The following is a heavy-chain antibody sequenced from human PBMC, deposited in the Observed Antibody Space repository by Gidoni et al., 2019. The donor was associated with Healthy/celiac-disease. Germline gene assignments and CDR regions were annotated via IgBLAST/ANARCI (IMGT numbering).Heavy chain of an antibody. CDR2: ISWDGGST. Sequence: EVQLVESGGVVVQPGGSLRLAWAASGFTFADYAMHWVRQAPGKGLEWVSLISWDGGSTYYADSVKGRFTISRDNSKNSLYLQMNSLRAEDTALYYCAKDKSVAGTGWFDPWGQGTLVTVSS. V-gene: IGHV3-43D*03. CDR1: GFTFADYA. CDR3: AKDKSVAGTGWFDP. D-gene: IGHD6-13*01. J-gene: IGHJ5*02.